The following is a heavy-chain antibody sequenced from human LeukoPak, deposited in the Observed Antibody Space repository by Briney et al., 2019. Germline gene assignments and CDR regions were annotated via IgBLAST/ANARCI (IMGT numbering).Heavy chain of an antibody. CDR3: ARSGYSGYDSRAPFDY. CDR1: GGTFSSYA. J-gene: IGHJ4*02. D-gene: IGHD5-12*01. CDR2: IIPILGIA. V-gene: IGHV1-69*04. Sequence: GASVTVSCKASGGTFSSYAISWVRQAPGQGLEWMGRIIPILGIANYAQKFQGRVTITADKSTSTAYMELSSLRSEDTAVYYCARSGYSGYDSRAPFDYWGQGTLVTVSS.